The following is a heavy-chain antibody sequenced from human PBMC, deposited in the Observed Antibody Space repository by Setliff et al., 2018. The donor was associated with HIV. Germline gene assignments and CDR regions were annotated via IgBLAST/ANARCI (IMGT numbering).Heavy chain of an antibody. Sequence: ASVKVSCKASGYTFTGYYIHWVRQAPGQGLEWMGRISPNSGGTNYAEKFQGRVTMTRDTSISTAYMELSSLRSEDTAVYYCARGRGRYYDSRSYLDYWGQGTLVTVS. V-gene: IGHV1-2*06. D-gene: IGHD3-22*01. CDR3: ARGRGRYYDSRSYLDY. CDR1: GYTFTGYY. J-gene: IGHJ4*02. CDR2: ISPNSGGT.